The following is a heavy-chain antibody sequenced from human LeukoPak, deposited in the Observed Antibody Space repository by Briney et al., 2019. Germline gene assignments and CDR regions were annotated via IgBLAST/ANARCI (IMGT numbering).Heavy chain of an antibody. J-gene: IGHJ5*02. CDR3: VAGRYSYGWYDH. CDR2: MYYGGSP. D-gene: IGHD1-26*01. Sequence: SETLSLTCTVSGGSISSFYWSWIRQPPGKGLEWIGYMYYGGSPNYNPSLKSRVITSLDTSKNQFSLKLNSVTTADTAVYYCVAGRYSYGWYDHWGQGILVTVSS. CDR1: GGSISSFY. V-gene: IGHV4-59*13.